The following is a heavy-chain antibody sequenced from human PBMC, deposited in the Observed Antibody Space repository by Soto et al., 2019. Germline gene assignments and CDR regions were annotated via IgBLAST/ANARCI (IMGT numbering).Heavy chain of an antibody. CDR1: GYIFTSHW. CDR2: IYPGDSDT. Sequence: PGESLKISCKGSGYIFTSHWIGWVRQMPGKGLEWLGIIYPGDSDTRYSPSFQGRFTISRDNSKNTLYLQMNSLRAEDTAVYYCAKELWSGPMDVWGQGTTVTVSS. V-gene: IGHV5-51*01. J-gene: IGHJ6*02. D-gene: IGHD3-3*01. CDR3: AKELWSGPMDV.